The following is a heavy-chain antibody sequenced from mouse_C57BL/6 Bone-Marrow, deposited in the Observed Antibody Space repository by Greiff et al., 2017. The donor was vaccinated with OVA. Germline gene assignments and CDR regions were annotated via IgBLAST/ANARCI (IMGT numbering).Heavy chain of an antibody. D-gene: IGHD2-4*01. J-gene: IGHJ3*01. Sequence: EVQLVESGAELVRPGASVKLSCTASGFNIKDDYMHWVKQRPEQGLEWIGWIDPENGDTEYASKFQGKATITADTSSNTAYLQLSSLTSEDTAVYYCTTDLGLPFAYWGQGTLVTVSA. CDR3: TTDLGLPFAY. CDR1: GFNIKDDY. V-gene: IGHV14-4*01. CDR2: IDPENGDT.